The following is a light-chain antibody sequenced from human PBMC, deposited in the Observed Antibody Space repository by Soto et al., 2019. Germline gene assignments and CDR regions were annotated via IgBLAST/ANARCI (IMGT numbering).Light chain of an antibody. J-gene: IGKJ1*01. CDR1: QSVSNNY. CDR3: QQYASPGT. V-gene: IGKV3-20*01. Sequence: GTRSLSTEQKATLSGRASQSVSNNYLAWYQQKPGQAPRLLIYGASNRATGIPDRFSGSGSGTDFCCTIIRLEQEDFPVYSCQQYASPGTFGQGTKVDIK. CDR2: GAS.